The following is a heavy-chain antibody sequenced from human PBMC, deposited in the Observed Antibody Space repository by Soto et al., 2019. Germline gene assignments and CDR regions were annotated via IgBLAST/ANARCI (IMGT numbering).Heavy chain of an antibody. D-gene: IGHD2-15*01. CDR2: TYHSGNP. Sequence: PSETLSLTCAVYGGSFSGYYWSWIRQPPGKALEWIGRTYHSGNPYYNPSLKSRVTISVDTSKNQFSLKLSSVTAADTAVYYCARRWGRSFDNWGQGTLVTVS. CDR3: ARRWGRSFDN. J-gene: IGHJ4*02. CDR1: GGSFSGYY. V-gene: IGHV4-34*01.